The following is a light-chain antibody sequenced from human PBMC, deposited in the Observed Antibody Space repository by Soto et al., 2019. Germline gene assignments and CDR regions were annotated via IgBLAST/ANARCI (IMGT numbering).Light chain of an antibody. J-gene: IGKJ1*01. V-gene: IGKV3D-15*01. CDR3: QQYDRWWA. Sequence: IPVTRSSAPRPMCIAKERTSAGRASQSVRSNLAWYQQKPGQAPRLVIYGASTRASGVPARFSGSGSGTECTLIISCVQSEDFAVYYGQQYDRWWAFGQGTKVDIK. CDR1: QSVRSN. CDR2: GAS.